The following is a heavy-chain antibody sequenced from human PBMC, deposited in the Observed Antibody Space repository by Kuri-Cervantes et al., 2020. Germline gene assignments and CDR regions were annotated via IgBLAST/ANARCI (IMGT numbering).Heavy chain of an antibody. CDR3: ARDRSGGSFDY. V-gene: IGHV3-48*02. CDR2: ITTRSSTT. CDR1: GFTFSSYD. J-gene: IGHJ4*02. Sequence: GESLKISCAASGFTFSSYDMNWVRQAPGKGLEWLSFITTRSSTTYHADSVKGRFTISRGNAKNSLYLQLNSLRDEDTAVYYCARDRSGGSFDYWGQGTLVTVSS. D-gene: IGHD1-26*01.